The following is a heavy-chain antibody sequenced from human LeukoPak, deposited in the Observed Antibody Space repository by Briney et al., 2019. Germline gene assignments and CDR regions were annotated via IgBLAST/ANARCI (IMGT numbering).Heavy chain of an antibody. V-gene: IGHV4-4*07. CDR1: GGSISSYY. CDR3: ARMPVVPAANDAFDI. D-gene: IGHD2-2*01. J-gene: IGHJ3*02. CDR2: IYTSGST. Sequence: NPSETLSLTCTVSGGSISSYYWSWIRQPAGKGLEWIGRIYTSGSTNYNPSLKSRVTMSVDTSKNQFSLKLSSVTAADTAVYYCARMPVVPAANDAFDIWGQGTMVTVSS.